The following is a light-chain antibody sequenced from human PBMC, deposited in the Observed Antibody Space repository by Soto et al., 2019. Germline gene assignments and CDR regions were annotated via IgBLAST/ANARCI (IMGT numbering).Light chain of an antibody. CDR3: MQDTQFPIT. CDR1: QGIRND. Sequence: AIQMTQSPASLSASVGDRVTITCRASQGIRNDLGWYQQKPGKAPKLLIYAASSLQSGVPDRFSGSGAGTDFTLKISRVEAEDVGVYYCMQDTQFPITFGQGTRLEIK. J-gene: IGKJ5*01. V-gene: IGKV1-6*01. CDR2: AAS.